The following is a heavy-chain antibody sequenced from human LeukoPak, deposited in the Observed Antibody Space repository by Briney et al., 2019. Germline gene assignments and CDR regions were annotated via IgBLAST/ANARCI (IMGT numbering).Heavy chain of an antibody. D-gene: IGHD6-19*01. CDR2: IYYTGST. V-gene: IGHV4-59*08. CDR3: ARLKGYSSGWYPSYYFDY. CDR1: GGSISSSY. J-gene: IGHJ4*02. Sequence: SETLSLTCTVSGGSISSSYWSWIRQPPGKGLEWIGYIYYTGSTNYNPSLKSRATISVDTSKNQFSLKLSSVTAADTAVYYCARLKGYSSGWYPSYYFDYWGQGTLVTVSS.